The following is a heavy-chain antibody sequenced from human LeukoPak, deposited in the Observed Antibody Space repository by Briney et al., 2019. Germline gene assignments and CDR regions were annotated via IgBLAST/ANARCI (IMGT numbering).Heavy chain of an antibody. CDR2: ISSSSTI. CDR3: AKELRSGSYYYGMDV. J-gene: IGHJ6*02. V-gene: IGHV3-48*01. Sequence: GGSLRLSCAASGLTFSSYSMNWVRQAPGKGLEWVSYISSSSTIYYADSVKGRFIISRDNAKNSLYLQMNSLRAEDTAVYYCAKELRSGSYYYGMDVWGQGTTVTVSS. D-gene: IGHD1-26*01. CDR1: GLTFSSYS.